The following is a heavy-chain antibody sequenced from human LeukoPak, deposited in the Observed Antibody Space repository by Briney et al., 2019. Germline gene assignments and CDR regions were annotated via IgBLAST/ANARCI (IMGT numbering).Heavy chain of an antibody. D-gene: IGHD3-16*02. J-gene: IGHJ4*02. Sequence: SETLSLTCTVSGGSISSYYWSWIRQPPGKGLEWIGYIHYSGSTNYNPSLKSRVTISVDTSKNQFSLKVSSVTAADTAVYYCARHDRQIDNWGQGTLVTVSS. CDR1: GGSISSYY. CDR3: ARHDRQIDN. V-gene: IGHV4-59*08. CDR2: IHYSGST.